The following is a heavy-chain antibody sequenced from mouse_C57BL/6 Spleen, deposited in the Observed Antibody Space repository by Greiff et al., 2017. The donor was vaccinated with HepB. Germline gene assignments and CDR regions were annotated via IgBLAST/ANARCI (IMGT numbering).Heavy chain of an antibody. D-gene: IGHD2-5*01. V-gene: IGHV1-15*01. CDR3: TKAYYSNGSPLFWYFDV. Sequence: QVQLQQSGAELVRPGASVTLSCKASGYTFTDYEMHWVKQTPVHGLEWIGAIDPETGGTAYNQKFKGKAILTADKSSSTAYMELHSLTSEDSAVYYCTKAYYSNGSPLFWYFDVWGTGSTVTVSS. J-gene: IGHJ1*03. CDR2: IDPETGGT. CDR1: GYTFTDYE.